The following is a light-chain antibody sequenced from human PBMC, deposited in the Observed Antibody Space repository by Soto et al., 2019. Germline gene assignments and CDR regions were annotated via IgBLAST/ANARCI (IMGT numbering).Light chain of an antibody. V-gene: IGLV2-14*01. J-gene: IGLJ1*01. Sequence: QSVLTQPASVSGAAGQAITISCTGTSSDVGGYNYVSWYQQDPGKAPKLMIYDVSNRPSGVSYRFSGSKSGNTASLTISGLQAEDEADYYCSSYISTSTPLVFGTGTKVTVL. CDR1: SSDVGGYNY. CDR2: DVS. CDR3: SSYISTSTPLV.